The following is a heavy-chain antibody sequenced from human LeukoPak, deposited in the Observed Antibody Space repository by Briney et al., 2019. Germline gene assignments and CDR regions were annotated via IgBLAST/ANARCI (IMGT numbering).Heavy chain of an antibody. V-gene: IGHV3-21*01. J-gene: IGHJ4*02. CDR2: ISSSSSYI. Sequence: GGSLRLSCAASGFTFSSYSMNWVRQAPGKGLEWVSSISSSSSYIYYADSVKGRFTISRDNAKNSLYLQMNSLRAEDTAVYYCVRSAFHAGSGNYYDYWGQGTLVTVSS. CDR3: VRSAFHAGSGNYYDY. CDR1: GFTFSSYS. D-gene: IGHD3-22*01.